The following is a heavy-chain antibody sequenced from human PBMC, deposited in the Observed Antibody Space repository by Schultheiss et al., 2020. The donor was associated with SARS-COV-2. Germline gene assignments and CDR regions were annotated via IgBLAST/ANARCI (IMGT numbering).Heavy chain of an antibody. CDR2: ISYDGSNK. J-gene: IGHJ6*02. V-gene: IGHV3-30*12. CDR1: GFTFSSYG. CDR3: ARQHDYGDYVEDYYYGMDV. D-gene: IGHD4-17*01. Sequence: GGSLRLSCAASGFTFSSYGMHWVRQAPGKGLEWVAVISYDGSNKYYADSVKGRFTISRDNSKNTLYLQMNSLRAEDTAVYYCARQHDYGDYVEDYYYGMDVWGQGTTVTVSS.